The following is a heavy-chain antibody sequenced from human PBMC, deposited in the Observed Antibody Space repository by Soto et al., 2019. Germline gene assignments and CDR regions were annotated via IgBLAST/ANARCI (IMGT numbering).Heavy chain of an antibody. CDR2: ISYDGSNK. CDR1: GFTFSSYA. Sequence: GGSLRLSCAASGFTFSSYAMHWVRQAPGKGLEWVAVISYDGSNKYYADSVKGRFTISRDNSKNTLYLQMNSLRAEDTAVYYCARGYDSSGGLPDYWGQGTLVTVSS. D-gene: IGHD3-22*01. V-gene: IGHV3-30-3*01. CDR3: ARGYDSSGGLPDY. J-gene: IGHJ4*02.